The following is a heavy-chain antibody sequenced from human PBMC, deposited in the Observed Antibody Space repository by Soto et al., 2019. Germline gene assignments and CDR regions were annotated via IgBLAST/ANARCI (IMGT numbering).Heavy chain of an antibody. Sequence: QVQLQESGPGLVKPSQTLSLTCTVSGGSISSGGYYWSWIRQHPGKGLEWIGYIYYSGSTYYNPYLKSRVTISVETSKNQFSLKLSSVTAADTAVYYCARGRSSTSPYPIGYWGQGTLVTVSS. D-gene: IGHD2-2*01. CDR3: ARGRSSTSPYPIGY. CDR2: IYYSGST. V-gene: IGHV4-31*03. J-gene: IGHJ4*02. CDR1: GGSISSGGYY.